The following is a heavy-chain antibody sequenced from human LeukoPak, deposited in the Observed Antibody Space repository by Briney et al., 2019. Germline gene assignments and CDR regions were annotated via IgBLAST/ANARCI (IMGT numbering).Heavy chain of an antibody. J-gene: IGHJ5*02. D-gene: IGHD3-9*01. CDR1: GYAFTSYG. CDR3: PRDLKERDILTGYFANWFDP. CDR2: ISAYSGVT. Sequence: ASVKVSCKSSGYAFTSYGINWVRQAPGQGLEWMGWISAYSGVTNYAQNFRGRATMTTDTSTSTAYMELRSLRSDDTAVYYCPRDLKERDILTGYFANWFDPWGQGTLVTVSS. V-gene: IGHV1-18*01.